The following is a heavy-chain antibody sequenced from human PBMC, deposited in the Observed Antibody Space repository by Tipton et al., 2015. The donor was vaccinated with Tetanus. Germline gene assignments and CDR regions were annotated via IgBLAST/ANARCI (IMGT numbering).Heavy chain of an antibody. Sequence: SLRLSCAASGFTVSSNYMSWVRQAPGKGLEWVSVIYSGGSTYYADSVKGRFTISRDNSKNTLYLQMNSLRAEDTAVYYCAKDQVRAQYGMDVWGQGTTVTVSS. CDR3: AKDQVRAQYGMDV. J-gene: IGHJ6*02. CDR1: GFTVSSNY. CDR2: IYSGGST. D-gene: IGHD3-10*01. V-gene: IGHV3-53*01.